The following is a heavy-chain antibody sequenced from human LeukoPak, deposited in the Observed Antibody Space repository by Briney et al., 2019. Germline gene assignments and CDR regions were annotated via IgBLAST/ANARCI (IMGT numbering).Heavy chain of an antibody. Sequence: SETLSLTCTVSVHSISSYHWSWIRQPPQKALEWIGYIYYSGSTNYIPSLKSRVTISVDTSKNQFSLKLSSVTAADSAVYYCARDYEDAFDIWGQGTMVTVSS. J-gene: IGHJ3*02. CDR1: VHSISSYH. CDR2: IYYSGST. V-gene: IGHV4-59*01. D-gene: IGHD3-16*01. CDR3: ARDYEDAFDI.